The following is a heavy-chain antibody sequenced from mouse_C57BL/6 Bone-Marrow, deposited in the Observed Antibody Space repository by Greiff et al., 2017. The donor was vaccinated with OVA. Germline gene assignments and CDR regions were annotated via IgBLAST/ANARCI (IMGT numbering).Heavy chain of an antibody. CDR1: GFTFSSYA. J-gene: IGHJ2*01. V-gene: IGHV5-4*01. Sequence: EVHLVESGGGLVKPGGSLKLSCAASGFTFSSYAMSWVRQTPEKRLEWVATISDGGSYTYYPDNVKGRFTISRDNAKNNLYLQMSHLKSEDTAMYYCARDGVITTVVAHFDYWGQGTTLTVSS. CDR3: ARDGVITTVVAHFDY. CDR2: ISDGGSYT. D-gene: IGHD1-1*01.